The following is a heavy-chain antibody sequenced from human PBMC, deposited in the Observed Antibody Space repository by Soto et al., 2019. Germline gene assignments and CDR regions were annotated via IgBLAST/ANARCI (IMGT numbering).Heavy chain of an antibody. CDR2: ISGSGDST. CDR1: GFTFSSYA. J-gene: IGHJ4*02. D-gene: IGHD3-16*01. Sequence: EVQLLESGGGLVQPGGSLRLSCAASGFTFSSYAMSWVRQAPGKGLEWVSAISGSGDSTYYADSAKGRFTISRDNSKNTLYLQMNSLRAEDTAVYYCAQDSSPAGEAFDCWGQGTLVTVSS. V-gene: IGHV3-23*01. CDR3: AQDSSPAGEAFDC.